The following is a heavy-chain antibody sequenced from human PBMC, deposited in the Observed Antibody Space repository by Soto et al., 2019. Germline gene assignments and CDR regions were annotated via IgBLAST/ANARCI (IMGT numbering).Heavy chain of an antibody. CDR1: GGSFSGYY. D-gene: IGHD6-13*01. J-gene: IGHJ6*03. V-gene: IGHV4-34*01. CDR2: INHSGST. Sequence: SETLSLTCAVYGGSFSGYYWSWIRQPPGKGLEWIGEINHSGSTNYNPSLKSRVTISVDTSKNQFSLKLSSVTAADTAVYYCARGCKNAPHSSPLYYYYMDVWGKGTTVTVSS. CDR3: ARGCKNAPHSSPLYYYYMDV.